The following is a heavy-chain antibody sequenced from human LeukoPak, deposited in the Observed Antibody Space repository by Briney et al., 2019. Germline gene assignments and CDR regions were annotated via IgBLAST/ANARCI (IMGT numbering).Heavy chain of an antibody. CDR2: IIPILGIA. J-gene: IGHJ4*02. Sequence: SVKVSCKASGGTFTSYAISWVRQAPGQGLEWMGRIIPILGIANYAQKFQGRVTITADKSTSTAYMELSSLRSEDTAVYYCARAGGYSYFLFDYWGQGTLVTVSS. CDR3: ARAGGYSYFLFDY. V-gene: IGHV1-69*04. CDR1: GGTFTSYA. D-gene: IGHD5-18*01.